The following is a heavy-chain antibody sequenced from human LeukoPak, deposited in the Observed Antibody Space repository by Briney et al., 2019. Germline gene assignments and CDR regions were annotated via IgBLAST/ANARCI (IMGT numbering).Heavy chain of an antibody. CDR1: GFTFDDYA. CDR3: AKDNSGRGDNWFDP. Sequence: GGSLRLSCAASGFTFDDYAMHWVRQAPGKGLEWVSGISWNSGSIGYADSVKGRFTISRDNAKNSLYLQMNSLRAEDTAVYYCAKDNSGRGDNWFDPWGQGTLVTVSS. D-gene: IGHD3-16*01. V-gene: IGHV3-9*01. CDR2: ISWNSGSI. J-gene: IGHJ5*02.